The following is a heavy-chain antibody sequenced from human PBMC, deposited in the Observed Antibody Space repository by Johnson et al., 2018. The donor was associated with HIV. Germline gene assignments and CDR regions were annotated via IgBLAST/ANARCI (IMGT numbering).Heavy chain of an antibody. V-gene: IGHV3-23*01. J-gene: IGHJ3*02. D-gene: IGHD2-21*02. CDR1: GFTFSSYA. CDR2: ISGSGGST. Sequence: EVQLLESGGGLVQPGGSLRLSCAASGFTFSSYAMSWVRQAPGKGLEWVSAISGSGGSTYYADSVKGRFTISRDNSKHTLYMQMNSLRAEDTAVYYCAKDRRYCGGDCSVDAFDIWGQGTMVTVSS. CDR3: AKDRRYCGGDCSVDAFDI.